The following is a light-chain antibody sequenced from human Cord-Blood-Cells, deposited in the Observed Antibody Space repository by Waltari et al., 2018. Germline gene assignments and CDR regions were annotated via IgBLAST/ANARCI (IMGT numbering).Light chain of an antibody. CDR2: DVS. CDR1: SSDVGGYNY. V-gene: IGLV2-14*01. Sequence: QSALTQPASVSGSPGQSITISCTGTSSDVGGYNYVSWYQQHPGKAPKLLIYDVSKRPSGVSNLFSVSKSGNTASLTMSVLQAEDDADYYCSSYTRSSTWVFGGGTKLTVL. CDR3: SSYTRSSTWV. J-gene: IGLJ3*02.